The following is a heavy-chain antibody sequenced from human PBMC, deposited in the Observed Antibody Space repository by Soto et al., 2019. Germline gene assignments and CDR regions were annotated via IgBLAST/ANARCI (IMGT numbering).Heavy chain of an antibody. CDR1: GYTFTSYG. Sequence: SVKVSCKASGYTFTSYGISWVRQAPGQGLEWMGWVSAYNGNTNYAQKLQGRVTMTTDTSTSTAYMELRSLRSDDTAVYYCARDEPSGSLVYYYYYYGMDVCGQGTTVTVSS. J-gene: IGHJ6*02. CDR2: VSAYNGNT. V-gene: IGHV1-18*01. CDR3: ARDEPSGSLVYYYYYYGMDV. D-gene: IGHD3-10*01.